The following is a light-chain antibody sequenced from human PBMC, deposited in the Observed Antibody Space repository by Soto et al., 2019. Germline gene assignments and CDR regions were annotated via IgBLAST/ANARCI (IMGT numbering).Light chain of an antibody. CDR3: QQSYSTPQT. CDR2: AAS. CDR1: QSISNY. V-gene: IGKV1-39*01. J-gene: IGKJ1*01. Sequence: DIQMTQSPSSLSASVGDRVTITCRASQSISNYLNWYQQKPGKAPKLLIYAASSLQSGGPSRFSGSGSGTDFTLTISSLQPEDFASYYWQQSYSTPQTFGRGTKVEIK.